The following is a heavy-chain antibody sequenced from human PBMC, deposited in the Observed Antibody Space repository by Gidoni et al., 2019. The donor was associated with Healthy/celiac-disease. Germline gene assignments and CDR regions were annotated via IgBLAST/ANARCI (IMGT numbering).Heavy chain of an antibody. CDR1: GFTFSSYW. D-gene: IGHD3-3*01. CDR3: ARVRGERFLEWFIDY. J-gene: IGHJ4*02. CDR2: INSDGSST. V-gene: IGHV3-74*01. Sequence: EVQLVESGGGLVQPGGSLRLSCAASGFTFSSYWMHWVRQAPGKGLVWVSRINSDGSSTSYADSVKGRFTISRDNAKNTLYLQMNSLRAEDTAVYYCARVRGERFLEWFIDYWGQGTLVTVSS.